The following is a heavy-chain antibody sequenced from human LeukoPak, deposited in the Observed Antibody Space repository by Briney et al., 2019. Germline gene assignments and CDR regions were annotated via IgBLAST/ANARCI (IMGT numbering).Heavy chain of an antibody. J-gene: IGHJ4*02. V-gene: IGHV4-59*12. Sequence: PSETLSLTCTVSGGSISSYYWSWIRQPPGKGLEWIGYIYYSGSTNYNPSLKSRVTISVDTSKNQFSLKLSSVTAADTAVYYCARDSGIAAAGTAWGQGTLVTVSS. D-gene: IGHD6-13*01. CDR2: IYYSGST. CDR1: GGSISSYY. CDR3: ARDSGIAAAGTA.